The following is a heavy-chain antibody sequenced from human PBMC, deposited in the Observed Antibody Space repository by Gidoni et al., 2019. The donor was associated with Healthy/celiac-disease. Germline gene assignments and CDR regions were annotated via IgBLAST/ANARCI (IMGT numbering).Heavy chain of an antibody. CDR1: GYSISSGSY. D-gene: IGHD7-27*01. CDR2: IYHSGST. Sequence: QVQLQESGPGLVKPSETLSLTCAVSGYSISSGSYWGWIRQPPGKGLEWIGSIYHSGSTYYNPSLKSRVTISVDTSKNQFSLKLSSVTAADTAVYYCATQLGISGDYYYYYYMDVWGKGTTVTVSS. CDR3: ATQLGISGDYYYYYYMDV. V-gene: IGHV4-38-2*01. J-gene: IGHJ6*03.